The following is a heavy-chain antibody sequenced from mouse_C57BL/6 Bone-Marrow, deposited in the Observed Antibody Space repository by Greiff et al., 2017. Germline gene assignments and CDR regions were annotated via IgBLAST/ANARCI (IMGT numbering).Heavy chain of an antibody. CDR1: GFSLTSYG. CDR2: IWRGGST. J-gene: IGHJ3*01. Sequence: VKLMESGPGLVQPSQSLSITCTVSGFSLTSYGVHWVRQSPGKGLEWLGVIWRGGSTDYNAAFMSRLSITKDNSKSQVFFKMNSLQADDTAIYYCANPDYYGSTPFAYWGQGTLVTVSA. CDR3: ANPDYYGSTPFAY. V-gene: IGHV2-5*01. D-gene: IGHD1-1*01.